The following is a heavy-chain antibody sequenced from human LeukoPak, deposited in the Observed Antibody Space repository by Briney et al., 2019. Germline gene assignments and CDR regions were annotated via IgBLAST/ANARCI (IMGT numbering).Heavy chain of an antibody. Sequence: SGGSLRLSCAASGFTFSSYAMHWVRQAPGKGLEWVAVISYDGSNKYYADFVKGRFTISRDNSKNTLYLQMNSLRAEDTAVYYCARDKTYTSTRPENYMDVWGKGTTVTVSS. CDR1: GFTFSSYA. J-gene: IGHJ6*03. CDR3: ARDKTYTSTRPENYMDV. CDR2: ISYDGSNK. V-gene: IGHV3-30*01. D-gene: IGHD6-19*01.